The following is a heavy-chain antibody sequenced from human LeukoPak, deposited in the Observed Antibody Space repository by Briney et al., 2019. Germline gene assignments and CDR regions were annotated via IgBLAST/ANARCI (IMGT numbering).Heavy chain of an antibody. Sequence: GASVKVSCKASGYTFTGYYIHWVRQAPGQRLEWMGRINPNRGGTNYAQKFQGRVTMTRDTSISTAYMELSRLRSDDTAVYYYARGKRGQQSFDYWVQGTLVTVSS. V-gene: IGHV1-2*06. CDR3: ARGKRGQQSFDY. J-gene: IGHJ4*02. CDR2: INPNRGGT. D-gene: IGHD3-16*01. CDR1: GYTFTGYY.